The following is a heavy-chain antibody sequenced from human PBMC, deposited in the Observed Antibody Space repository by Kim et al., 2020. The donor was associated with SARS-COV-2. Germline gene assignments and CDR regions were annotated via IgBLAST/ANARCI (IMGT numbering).Heavy chain of an antibody. CDR1: GGTFSSYA. D-gene: IGHD3-3*01. CDR3: ARRGYDFWSGYLDYYGMDV. CDR2: IIPILGIA. V-gene: IGHV1-69*04. J-gene: IGHJ6*02. Sequence: SVKVSCKASGGTFSSYAISWVRQAPGQGLEWMGRIIPILGIANYAQKFQGRVTITADKSTSTAYMELSSLRSEDTAVYYCARRGYDFWSGYLDYYGMDVWGQGTTVTVSS.